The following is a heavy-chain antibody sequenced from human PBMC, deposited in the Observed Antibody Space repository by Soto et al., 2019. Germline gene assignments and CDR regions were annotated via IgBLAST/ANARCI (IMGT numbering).Heavy chain of an antibody. V-gene: IGHV1-18*01. J-gene: IGHJ4*02. Sequence: QVQLVQSGAEVREPGASVKVSCKASGYTFTNYGVSWVRQAPGQGLEWMGWIGGYKGNTNYAQKLQGRVTLTTDTSPSTAYMEVRSLRSDGTAVYYCAPHTCHTGTPSGYWGQGTLVTVSS. CDR3: APHTCHTGTPSGY. CDR2: IGGYKGNT. D-gene: IGHD5-18*01. CDR1: GYTFTNYG.